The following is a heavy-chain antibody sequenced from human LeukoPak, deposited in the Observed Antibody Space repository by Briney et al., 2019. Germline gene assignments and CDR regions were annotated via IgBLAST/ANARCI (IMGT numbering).Heavy chain of an antibody. CDR3: AKGSAAAGSRLFDP. D-gene: IGHD6-13*01. CDR1: GFTFSDYY. J-gene: IGHJ5*02. V-gene: IGHV3-23*01. Sequence: PGGSLRLSCAASGFTFSDYYMSWVRQAPGKGLEWVSAISGSGGSTYYADSVKGRFTISRDNSKNTLYLQMNSLRAEDTAVYYCAKGSAAAGSRLFDPWGQGTLVTVSS. CDR2: ISGSGGST.